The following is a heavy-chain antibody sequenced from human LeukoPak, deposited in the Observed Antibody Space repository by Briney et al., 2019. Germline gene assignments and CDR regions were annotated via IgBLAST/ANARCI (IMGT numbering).Heavy chain of an antibody. CDR1: GYTFTSYD. CDR3: ARGTASSSWYLLSIAVAGTDYYYMDV. D-gene: IGHD6-19*01. V-gene: IGHV1-8*02. CDR2: MNPNSGNT. Sequence: ASVKVSCKASGYTFTSYDINRVRQATGQGLEWMGWMNPNSGNTGYAQKFQGRVTMTRDTSISTAYMELSSLRSEDTAVYYCARGTASSSWYLLSIAVAGTDYYYMDVWGKGTTVTISS. J-gene: IGHJ6*03.